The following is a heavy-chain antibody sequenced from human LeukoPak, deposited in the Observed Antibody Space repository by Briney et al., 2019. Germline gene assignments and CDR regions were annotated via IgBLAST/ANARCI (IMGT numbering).Heavy chain of an antibody. V-gene: IGHV1-2*02. Sequence: GASMKVSCKASGGTFSSYAISWVRQAPGQGLEWMGWINPNTGGTNYAQKFQGRVTMTRDTSISTAYMELSRLRSDDTAVYYCARDLHSSSWFGYCFDHWGQGTLVTVSS. D-gene: IGHD6-13*01. CDR2: INPNTGGT. CDR1: GGTFSSYA. J-gene: IGHJ4*02. CDR3: ARDLHSSSWFGYCFDH.